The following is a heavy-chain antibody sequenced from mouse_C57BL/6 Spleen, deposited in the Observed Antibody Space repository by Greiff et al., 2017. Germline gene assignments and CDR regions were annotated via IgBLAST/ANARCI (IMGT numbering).Heavy chain of an antibody. CDR2: IYPGDGDT. J-gene: IGHJ4*01. CDR3: ARSGTTVVAYYYAMDY. D-gene: IGHD1-1*01. Sequence: QVQLKQSGPELVKPGASVKISCKASGYAFSSSWMNWVKQRPGKGLEWIGRIYPGDGDTNYNGKFKGKATLTADKSSSTAYMQLSSLTSEDSAVYFCARSGTTVVAYYYAMDYWGQGTSVTVSS. CDR1: GYAFSSSW. V-gene: IGHV1-82*01.